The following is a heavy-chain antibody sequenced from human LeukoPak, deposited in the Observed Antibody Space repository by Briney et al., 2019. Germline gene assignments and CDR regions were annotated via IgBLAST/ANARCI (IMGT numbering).Heavy chain of an antibody. V-gene: IGHV1-18*01. D-gene: IGHD6-19*01. Sequence: ASVEVSCKASGYTFTSYGISWVRRAPGQGLEWMGWISAYNGNTNYAQKLQGRVTMTTDTSTSTAYMELRSLRSDDTAVYYCARSPATTIAVAAIREDWFDPWGQGTLVTVSS. CDR1: GYTFTSYG. CDR2: ISAYNGNT. CDR3: ARSPATTIAVAAIREDWFDP. J-gene: IGHJ5*02.